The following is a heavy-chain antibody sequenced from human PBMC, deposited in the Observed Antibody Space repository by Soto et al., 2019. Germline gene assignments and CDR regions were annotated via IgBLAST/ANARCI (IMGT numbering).Heavy chain of an antibody. Sequence: GGFRRLSCAGSGITFSSFTVRWVRQSPGNGLEWVSCIGGRGDETYYAGAVQGRFSISRDNSKDTMYLQMNSLRADDTAVYSCTKRGVKYYYCMDLWAQGTTVTVSS. CDR1: GITFSSFT. J-gene: IGHJ6*02. D-gene: IGHD2-21*01. CDR3: TKRGVKYYYCMDL. CDR2: IGGRGDET. V-gene: IGHV3-23*01.